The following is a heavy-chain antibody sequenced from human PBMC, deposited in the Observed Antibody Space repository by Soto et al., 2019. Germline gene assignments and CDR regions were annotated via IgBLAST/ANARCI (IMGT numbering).Heavy chain of an antibody. CDR3: ARVGSGYDRGGFDY. CDR2: INAGNGNT. D-gene: IGHD5-12*01. Sequence: QVQLVQSGAEVKKPGASVKVSCKASGYTFTSYAMHWVRQAPGQRLEWMGWINAGNGNTKYSQKFQGRVTITRDTSASTAYIELSSLRSEDTAVYYCARVGSGYDRGGFDYLGQGTLVTVSS. J-gene: IGHJ4*02. V-gene: IGHV1-3*01. CDR1: GYTFTSYA.